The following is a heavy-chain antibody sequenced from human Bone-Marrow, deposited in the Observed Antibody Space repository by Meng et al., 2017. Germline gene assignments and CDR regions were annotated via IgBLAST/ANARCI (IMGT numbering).Heavy chain of an antibody. D-gene: IGHD1-26*01. V-gene: IGHV1-69*05. J-gene: IGHJ4*02. CDR1: GGTFSSYA. Sequence: SVKVSCKASGGTFSSYAISWVRQAPGQGLEWMGGIIPIFGTANYAQKFQGRVTITTDESTSTAYMELSSLRAEDTAIYYCARDPDELLGANFHFWGQGILVTVSS. CDR3: ARDPDELLGANFHF. CDR2: IIPIFGTA.